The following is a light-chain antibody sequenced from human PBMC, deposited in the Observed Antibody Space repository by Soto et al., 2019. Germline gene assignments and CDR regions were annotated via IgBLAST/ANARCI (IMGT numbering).Light chain of an antibody. Sequence: AIQLTQSPSSLSASVGDRVTITCRASQGISSALAWYQQKSGKAPKLLIYYASSLQSGVPSRFSGSGSGTDVTHTISSLQPEDFATYYCHQFNSHPLTFGGGTKVDIK. CDR2: YAS. J-gene: IGKJ4*01. CDR3: HQFNSHPLT. V-gene: IGKV1-13*02. CDR1: QGISSA.